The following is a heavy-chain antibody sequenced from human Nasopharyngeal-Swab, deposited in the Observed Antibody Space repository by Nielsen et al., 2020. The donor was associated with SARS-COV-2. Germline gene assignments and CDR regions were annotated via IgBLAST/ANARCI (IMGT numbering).Heavy chain of an antibody. CDR3: ATWRGNWFYFDY. D-gene: IGHD3-9*01. V-gene: IGHV3-64*02. J-gene: IGHJ4*01. CDR2: NGSNEAET. CDR1: GFTFGSYS. Sequence: GEALKISCAASGFTFGSYSMHWVRQASGKGLEYVSANGSNEAETYYADSVKGRFTISRDNSKNILYLQMGTLRPEDTAVYYCATWRGNWFYFDYWGHGTLVTVSS.